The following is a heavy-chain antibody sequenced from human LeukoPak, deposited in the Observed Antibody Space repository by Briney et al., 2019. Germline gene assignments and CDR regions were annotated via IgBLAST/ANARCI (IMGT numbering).Heavy chain of an antibody. CDR1: GFTVSSNY. CDR3: ARGIPGFSGLFYFDY. V-gene: IGHV3-53*01. J-gene: IGHJ4*02. Sequence: SGGSLRLSCAAAGFTVSSNYMSWVRQAPGKGLEWVSVIYSGGSTYYGNSVKGRLTISRDNSKNTLYLQMNSLRAEDTAVYYCARGIPGFSGLFYFDYWGQGTLVTVSS. CDR2: IYSGGST.